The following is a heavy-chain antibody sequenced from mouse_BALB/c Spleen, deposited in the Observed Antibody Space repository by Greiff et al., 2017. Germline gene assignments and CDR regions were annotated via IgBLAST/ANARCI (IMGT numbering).Heavy chain of an antibody. CDR1: GFTFSSYG. Sequence: EVMLVESGGGLVQPGGSLKLSCAASGFTFSSYGMSWVRQTPDKRLELVATINSNGGSTYYPDSVKGRFTISRDNAKNTLYLQMSSLKSEDTAMYYCARSGGSSYLDYWGQGTTLTVSS. CDR3: ARSGGSSYLDY. V-gene: IGHV5-6-3*01. J-gene: IGHJ2*01. D-gene: IGHD1-1*01. CDR2: INSNGGST.